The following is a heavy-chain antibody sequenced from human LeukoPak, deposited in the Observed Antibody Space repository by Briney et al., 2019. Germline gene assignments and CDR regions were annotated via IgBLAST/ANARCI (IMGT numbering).Heavy chain of an antibody. CDR2: IIPIFGTA. CDR1: GGTFSSYA. V-gene: IGHV1-69*05. J-gene: IGHJ3*02. Sequence: ASVKVSCKASGGTFSSYAISWVRQAPGQGLEWMGGIIPIFGTANYAQKFQGRVTITTDESTSTAYMELSSLRSEDTAVYYCAREKTPGGIAAAGAFDIWGQGTMITVSS. D-gene: IGHD6-13*01. CDR3: AREKTPGGIAAAGAFDI.